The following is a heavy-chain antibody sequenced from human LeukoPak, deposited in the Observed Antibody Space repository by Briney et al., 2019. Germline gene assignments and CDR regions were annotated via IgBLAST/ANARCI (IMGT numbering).Heavy chain of an antibody. CDR3: AREISVAGTMIDS. D-gene: IGHD6-19*01. CDR1: GYTFTAYY. Sequence: EASVTVSCKASGYTFTAYYLHWVRQAPGQGLGWMGWIHIHSGGTNSAQTFQGRVTMARDTSISTAYMELTRLTSDDTARYYCAREISVAGTMIDSWGQGTLVTVSS. J-gene: IGHJ4*02. V-gene: IGHV1-2*02. CDR2: IHIHSGGT.